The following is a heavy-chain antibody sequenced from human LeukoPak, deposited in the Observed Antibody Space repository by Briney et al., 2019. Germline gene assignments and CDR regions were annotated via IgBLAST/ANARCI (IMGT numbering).Heavy chain of an antibody. CDR3: AKLDYGGNSDHFDY. J-gene: IGHJ4*02. CDR1: GFTFSSYG. V-gene: IGHV3-30*18. D-gene: IGHD4-23*01. Sequence: GRSLRLSCAASGFTFSSYGMHWVRQAPGKGLEWVAVISYDGSNKYYADSVKGRFTISRDNSKNTLYLQMNSLRAEDTAVYYCAKLDYGGNSDHFDYWGQGTLVTVSS. CDR2: ISYDGSNK.